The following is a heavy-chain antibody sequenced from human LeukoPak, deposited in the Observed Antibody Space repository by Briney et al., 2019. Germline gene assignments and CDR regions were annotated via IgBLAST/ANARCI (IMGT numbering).Heavy chain of an antibody. Sequence: GESLKISCKGSGSSFTSYWIGWVRPLPGKGLEWMGIIYPGDSDTRYSPSFQGQVTISADKSISTAYLQWSSLKASDTAMYYCARLLRGYCSSTSCYDYGMDVWGQGTTVTVSS. CDR2: IYPGDSDT. CDR3: ARLLRGYCSSTSCYDYGMDV. CDR1: GSSFTSYW. J-gene: IGHJ6*02. D-gene: IGHD2-2*01. V-gene: IGHV5-51*01.